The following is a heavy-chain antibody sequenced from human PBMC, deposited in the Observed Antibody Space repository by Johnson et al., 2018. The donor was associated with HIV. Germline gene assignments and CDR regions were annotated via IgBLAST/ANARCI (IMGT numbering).Heavy chain of an antibody. J-gene: IGHJ3*02. V-gene: IGHV3-23*04. Sequence: VQVVESGGGLVQPGGSLRLSCAASGFTFSSYAMSWVRQAPGKGLEWVSGISGSGGDTYYADSVKGRFTIYRDNSKNTLYLQMNSLRAEDTAVYYCAKDREGIQLWLGRMSFDIWGQGTMVTVSS. CDR3: AKDREGIQLWLGRMSFDI. CDR2: ISGSGGDT. CDR1: GFTFSSYA. D-gene: IGHD5-18*01.